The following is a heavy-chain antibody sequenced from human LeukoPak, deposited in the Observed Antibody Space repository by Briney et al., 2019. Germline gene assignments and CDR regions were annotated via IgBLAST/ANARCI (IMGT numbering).Heavy chain of an antibody. CDR1: GGSISSYY. D-gene: IGHD6-6*01. CDR2: IYYSGST. Sequence: KSSETLSLTCTVSGGSISSYYWSWIRQPPGKGLEWIGYIYYSGSTNYNPSLKSRVTISVDTSKNQFSLKLSSVTAADTAVYYCARVDPYSSSEYYMDVWGKGTTVTVSS. CDR3: ARVDPYSSSEYYMDV. J-gene: IGHJ6*03. V-gene: IGHV4-59*01.